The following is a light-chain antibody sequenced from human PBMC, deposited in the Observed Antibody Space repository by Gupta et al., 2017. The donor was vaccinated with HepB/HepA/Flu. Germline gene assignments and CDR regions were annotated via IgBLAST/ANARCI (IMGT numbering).Light chain of an antibody. J-gene: IGKJ1*01. CDR2: AAS. CDR1: QGISSY. V-gene: IGKV1-9*01. CDR3: QQLNSYPT. Sequence: DIQLTQSPSFLSASVGDRVTITCRASQGISSYLAWYQQKPGKAPKLLIYAASTLQSGVPSRFSGSGSGTEFTLTISSLQTEDFATYYCQQLNSYPTFGQGTKVEIK.